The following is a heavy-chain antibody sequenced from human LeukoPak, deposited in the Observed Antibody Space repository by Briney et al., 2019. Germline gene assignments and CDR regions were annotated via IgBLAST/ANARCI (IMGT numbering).Heavy chain of an antibody. Sequence: SETLSLTCTVSGGSISSSSYFWGRLRQPPGKGLEWIGNFFYSGNTYYNPSLKSRVTLSVDTSKNQFSLKLNSAAATDTSVYYCARHGPYRSSTSCYFIVWGRGAIVSLSS. CDR3: ARHGPYRSSTSCYFIV. V-gene: IGHV4-39*01. J-gene: IGHJ4*02. CDR1: GGSISSSSYF. CDR2: FFYSGNT. D-gene: IGHD2-2*01.